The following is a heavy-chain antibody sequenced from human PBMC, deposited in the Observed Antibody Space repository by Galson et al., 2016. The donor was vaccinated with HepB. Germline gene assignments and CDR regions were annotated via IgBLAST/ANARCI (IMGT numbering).Heavy chain of an antibody. CDR3: TTGDWGWLDAFDI. CDR2: IKSNPDGGTT. CDR1: GFSFSNAW. V-gene: IGHV3-15*07. D-gene: IGHD7-27*01. J-gene: IGHJ3*02. Sequence: SLRLSCAASGFSFSNAWMNWVRQAPGKGLEWVGRIKSNPDGGTTDYAAPVKGRFTMSRDDSEKTVYLQMNSLKTEDTAVYYCTTGDWGWLDAFDIWGQGTMVTVAS.